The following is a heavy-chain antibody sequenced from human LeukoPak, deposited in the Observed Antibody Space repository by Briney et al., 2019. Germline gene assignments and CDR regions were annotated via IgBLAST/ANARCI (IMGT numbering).Heavy chain of an antibody. V-gene: IGHV3-7*05. CDR1: GFSFSNYG. J-gene: IGHJ4*02. CDR3: ARDPKNGAIAGFY. Sequence: GGSLRLSCVASGFSFSNYGMSWVRQAPGKGLEWVANIKQEGSEKDYADSVKDRFTISRDNAKNSLYLQMNSLRAEDTAVYYCARDPKNGAIAGFYWGQGTLVTVSS. D-gene: IGHD6-19*01. CDR2: IKQEGSEK.